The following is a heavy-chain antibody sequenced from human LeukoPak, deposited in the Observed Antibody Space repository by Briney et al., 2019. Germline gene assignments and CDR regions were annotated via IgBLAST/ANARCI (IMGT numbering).Heavy chain of an antibody. J-gene: IGHJ6*02. V-gene: IGHV3-23*01. CDR2: ISGSGGST. CDR1: GFTFSSYA. D-gene: IGHD3-10*01. CDR3: AKGVARGSGLYYYYGMDV. Sequence: GGSLRLSGAASGFTFSSYAMSWFRQAPGKGLEWVSAISGSGGSTYYADSVKGRFTISRDNSKNTLYLQMNSLRAEDTAVYYCAKGVARGSGLYYYYGMDVWGQGTTVTVSS.